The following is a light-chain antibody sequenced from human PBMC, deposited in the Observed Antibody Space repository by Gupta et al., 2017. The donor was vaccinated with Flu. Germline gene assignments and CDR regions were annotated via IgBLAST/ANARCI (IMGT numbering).Light chain of an antibody. CDR1: QNVNSN. V-gene: IGKV3D-15*01. CDR2: GAS. Sequence: EMVMTQSPATLSVSLGERATLSCRASQNVNSNLAWYQQRPGQAPRLLIYGASTRAAGIPARFSGSGSGTEFTLSISSLQSEDFAVFYCQQYNNWPYSFGQGTKLESK. CDR3: QQYNNWPYS. J-gene: IGKJ2*03.